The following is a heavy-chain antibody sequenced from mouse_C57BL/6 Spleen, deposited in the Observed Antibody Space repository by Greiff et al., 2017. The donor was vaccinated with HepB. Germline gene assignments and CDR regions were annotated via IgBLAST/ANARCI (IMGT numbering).Heavy chain of an antibody. J-gene: IGHJ1*03. D-gene: IGHD1-1*01. CDR3: ARSYYDGSSYGYFGG. Sequence: QVQLQQPGAELVKPGASVKLSCKASGYSFTSYCMHWVKQSPGRGLEWIRRIDPNSGGTKYNEKFKSKATLTVDKPSSTAYMQLSSLTSEDSAVYYCARSYYDGSSYGYFGGWGTGTTVTVAS. CDR1: GYSFTSYC. V-gene: IGHV1-72*01. CDR2: IDPNSGGT.